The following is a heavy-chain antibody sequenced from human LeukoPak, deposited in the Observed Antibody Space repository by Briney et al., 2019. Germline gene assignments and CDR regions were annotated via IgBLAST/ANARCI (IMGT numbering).Heavy chain of an antibody. CDR2: IYYSGST. J-gene: IGHJ4*02. CDR1: GVSISSNY. CDR3: ARHEGIAALSPLIY. Sequence: SETQSLTCTVSGVSISSNYWCWIRQPPGKGLEWIGYIYYSGSTNYNPSLKSRVTISVDSSKNQFSLKLSSVTAADTAVYYCARHEGIAALSPLIYWGQGTLVTVSS. D-gene: IGHD6-13*01. V-gene: IGHV4-59*08.